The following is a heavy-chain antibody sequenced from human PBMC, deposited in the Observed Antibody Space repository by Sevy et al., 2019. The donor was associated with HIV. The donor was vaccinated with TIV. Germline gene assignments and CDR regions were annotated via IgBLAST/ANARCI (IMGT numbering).Heavy chain of an antibody. Sequence: ASVKVSCKASGYTFTGYYMHWVRQAPGQGLEWMGRINPNSGGTNYAQKFQGRVTMTRDTSISTAYMELSRLRPDDTAVYYCARIGYCSSTSCYKGMDVWGQGTTVTVSS. J-gene: IGHJ6*02. CDR1: GYTFTGYY. CDR3: ARIGYCSSTSCYKGMDV. CDR2: INPNSGGT. D-gene: IGHD2-2*02. V-gene: IGHV1-2*06.